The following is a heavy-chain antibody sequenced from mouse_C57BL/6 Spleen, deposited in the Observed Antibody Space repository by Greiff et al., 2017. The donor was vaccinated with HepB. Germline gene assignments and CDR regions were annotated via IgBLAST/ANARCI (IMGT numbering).Heavy chain of an antibody. Sequence: VQLKESGAELVKPGASVKLSCTASGFNIKDYYMHWVKQRTEQGLEWIGRIDPEDGETKYAPKFQGKATITADTSSNTADLQLSSLTSEDTAVYYCARSGASYYFDYWGQGTTLTVSS. D-gene: IGHD3-1*01. J-gene: IGHJ2*01. CDR3: ARSGASYYFDY. CDR2: IDPEDGET. V-gene: IGHV14-2*01. CDR1: GFNIKDYY.